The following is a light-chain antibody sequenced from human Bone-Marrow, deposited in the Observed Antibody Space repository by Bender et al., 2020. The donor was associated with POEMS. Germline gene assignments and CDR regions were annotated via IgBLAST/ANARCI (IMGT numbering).Light chain of an antibody. J-gene: IGLJ2*01. CDR3: CSYAGSSTSVV. V-gene: IGLV2-11*01. CDR1: SSDVGGYNW. Sequence: QSALTQPRSVSGSPGQSITISCTGTSSDVGGYNWVSWYQQHPGKAPKLIIYDGSDRPSGVSNRFSGSKSGNTASLTISGLRAEDEADYYCCSYAGSSTSVVFGGGTKLTVV. CDR2: DGS.